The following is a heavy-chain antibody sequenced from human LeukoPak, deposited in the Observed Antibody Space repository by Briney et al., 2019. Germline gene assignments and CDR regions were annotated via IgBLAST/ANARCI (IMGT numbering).Heavy chain of an antibody. D-gene: IGHD3-22*01. CDR1: GFTFSSYS. J-gene: IGHJ4*02. CDR3: ARVPAYYDSSGYYYYFDY. CDR2: ISSSSSYI. V-gene: IGHV3-21*01. Sequence: GGSLRLSCAASGFTFSSYSMNWVRQAPGKGLEWVSSISSSSSYIYYADSVKGRFTISRDNAKNSLYLQMNSLRAEDTAVCYCARVPAYYDSSGYYYYFDYWGQGTLVTVSS.